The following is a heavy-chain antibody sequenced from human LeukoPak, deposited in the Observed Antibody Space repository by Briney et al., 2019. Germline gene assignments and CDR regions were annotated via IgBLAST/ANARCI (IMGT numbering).Heavy chain of an antibody. Sequence: SETLSLTCTVPGGSISSYYWSWIRQPPGKGLEWIGYIYYSGSTNYNPSLKSRVTISVDTSKNQFSLKLSSVTAADTAVYYCARGIVGATHDYWGQGTLVTVSS. V-gene: IGHV4-59*01. CDR2: IYYSGST. D-gene: IGHD1-26*01. CDR1: GGSISSYY. J-gene: IGHJ4*02. CDR3: ARGIVGATHDY.